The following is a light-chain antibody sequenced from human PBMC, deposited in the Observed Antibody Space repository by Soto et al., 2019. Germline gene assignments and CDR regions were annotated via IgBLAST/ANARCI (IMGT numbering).Light chain of an antibody. CDR2: CAS. Sequence: EIVLTQSPGTLSLSPGERATLSCRASQSVTSNYLAWYQQKPCQAPRLLIFCASIRDTGIPDRFSGSGSGTDFTLSISRLEPEDFAVYHCQQYGSSPTTFGQGTKVEIK. CDR1: QSVTSNY. J-gene: IGKJ1*01. CDR3: QQYGSSPTT. V-gene: IGKV3-20*01.